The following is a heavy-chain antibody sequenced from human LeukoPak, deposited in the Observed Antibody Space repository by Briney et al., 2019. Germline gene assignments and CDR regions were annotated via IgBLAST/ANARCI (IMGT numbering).Heavy chain of an antibody. Sequence: SETLSLTCTVSGGSISSGGYYWSWIRQHPGKGLEWIGYIYYSGSTYYNPSLKSRVTISVDTSKNQFSLKLSSVTVADTAVYYCARVYPTVATPDAFDIWGQGTMVTVSS. CDR3: ARVYPTVATPDAFDI. D-gene: IGHD4-11*01. CDR1: GGSISSGGYY. J-gene: IGHJ3*02. CDR2: IYYSGST. V-gene: IGHV4-31*03.